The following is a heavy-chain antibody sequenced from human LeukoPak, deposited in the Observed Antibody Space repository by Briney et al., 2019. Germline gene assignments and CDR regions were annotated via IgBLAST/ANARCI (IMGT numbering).Heavy chain of an antibody. D-gene: IGHD3-9*01. CDR1: GFTFSSYG. V-gene: IGHV3-30*02. J-gene: IGHJ4*02. CDR3: AKGVLRYFDWLSYFDY. CDR2: IRYDGSNK. Sequence: GGSLRLSCAASGFTFSSYGMHWVRQAPGKGLEWVAFIRYDGSNKYYADSVKGRFTISRDNSKNMLYLQMNSLRAEDTAVYYCAKGVLRYFDWLSYFDYWGQGTLVTVSS.